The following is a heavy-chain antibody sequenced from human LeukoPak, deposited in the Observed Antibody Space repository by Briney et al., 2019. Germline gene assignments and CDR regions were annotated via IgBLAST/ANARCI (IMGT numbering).Heavy chain of an antibody. Sequence: GGSLRLSCAASGFTFSNYIMNWVRQAPGKGLEWVSSISSSGSYIYYADSVKGRFTISRDNAKNSLYLQMNSLRAEDTAVYYCARIGHSGAFDIWGQGTMVTVSS. CDR3: ARIGHSGAFDI. CDR1: GFTFSNYI. CDR2: ISSSGSYI. J-gene: IGHJ3*02. V-gene: IGHV3-21*01. D-gene: IGHD6-25*01.